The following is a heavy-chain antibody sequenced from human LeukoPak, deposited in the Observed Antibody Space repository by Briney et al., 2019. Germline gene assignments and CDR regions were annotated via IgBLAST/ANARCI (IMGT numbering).Heavy chain of an antibody. CDR1: GFTFSSYG. V-gene: IGHV3-33*01. CDR2: IWYDGSNK. D-gene: IGHD3-10*01. Sequence: GRSLRLSCAASGFTFSSYGMHWVRQAPGKGLEWVAVIWYDGSNKYYADSVKGRFTISRDNSKNTLYLQMNSLRAEDTAVYYCARDLMVRGVMGTDYWGQGTLVTVSS. J-gene: IGHJ4*02. CDR3: ARDLMVRGVMGTDY.